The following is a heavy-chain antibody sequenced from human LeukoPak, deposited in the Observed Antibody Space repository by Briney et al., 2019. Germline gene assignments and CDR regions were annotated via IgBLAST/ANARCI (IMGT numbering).Heavy chain of an antibody. D-gene: IGHD3-16*01. CDR2: ISYDGTTK. J-gene: IGHJ4*02. Sequence: PGGRLRLSCGASGFTFSSYAMHWVRQAPGRGLEWVAVISYDGTTKYYADSVKGRFTISRDNSKNTLSLQMNSLRAEDTALYYCAKRGRTWDFDYWGQGTLVIVSS. CDR1: GFTFSSYA. V-gene: IGHV3-33*06. CDR3: AKRGRTWDFDY.